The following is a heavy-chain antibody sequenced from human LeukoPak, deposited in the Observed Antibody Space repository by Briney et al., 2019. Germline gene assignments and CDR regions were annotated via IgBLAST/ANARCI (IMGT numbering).Heavy chain of an antibody. CDR1: GFTFRSYG. D-gene: IGHD6-13*01. CDR2: ITYDDFYK. CDR3: ARDRIAAAGYFDY. J-gene: IGHJ4*02. Sequence: GGSLRLSCAASGFTFRSYGMHWVRQAPGKGLEWVALITYDDFYKYYGDSVKGRFTISRDNSKNTLYLQMNSLRAEDTAVYYCARDRIAAAGYFDYWGQGTLVTVSS. V-gene: IGHV3-30*03.